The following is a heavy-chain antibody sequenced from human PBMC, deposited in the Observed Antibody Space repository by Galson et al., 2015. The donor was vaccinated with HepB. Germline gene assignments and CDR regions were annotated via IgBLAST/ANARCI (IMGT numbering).Heavy chain of an antibody. CDR3: ARGDDYGDFYFDY. CDR2: ISNDGTGQ. Sequence: PLRLSCADPGCSVSSHAMHWVGQAPGKGLEWVAIISNDGTGQYYEVSVKGRFTISRDNAKKSLYLQMDSLRAEDTAVYYCARGDDYGDFYFDYWGQGTLVTVSS. D-gene: IGHD4-17*01. J-gene: IGHJ4*02. V-gene: IGHV3-30-3*01. CDR1: GCSVSSHA.